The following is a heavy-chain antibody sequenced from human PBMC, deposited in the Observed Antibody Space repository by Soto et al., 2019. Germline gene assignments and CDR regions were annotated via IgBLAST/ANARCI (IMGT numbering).Heavy chain of an antibody. Sequence: ETLSLTCTVSGGSISSYYWSWIRQPPGKGLEWIGYIYYSGSTNYNPSLKSRVTISVDTSKNQFSLKLSSVTAADTAVYYCATGITFGGVTHFDYWGQGTLVTVSS. D-gene: IGHD3-16*01. J-gene: IGHJ4*02. CDR3: ATGITFGGVTHFDY. V-gene: IGHV4-59*08. CDR1: GGSISSYY. CDR2: IYYSGST.